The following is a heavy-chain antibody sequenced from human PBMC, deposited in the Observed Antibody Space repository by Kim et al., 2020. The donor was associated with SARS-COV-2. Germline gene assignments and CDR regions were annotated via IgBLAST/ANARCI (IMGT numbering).Heavy chain of an antibody. CDR2: GSEK. D-gene: IGHD3-16*01. CDR3: ATHHGDIYAC. Sequence: GSEKYYVDSGQGRCTITRDNAKNSLYLQMSGLRAEDTAVYYCATHHGDIYACWGQGTLVTVSS. V-gene: IGHV3-7*01. J-gene: IGHJ4*02.